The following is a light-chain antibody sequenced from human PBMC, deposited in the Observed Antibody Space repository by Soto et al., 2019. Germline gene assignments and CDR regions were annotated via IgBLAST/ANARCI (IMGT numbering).Light chain of an antibody. V-gene: IGKV2-24*01. CDR2: KIS. CDR3: MQATQFPWT. J-gene: IGKJ1*01. CDR1: QSLEDRDGNSY. Sequence: IVMTQTPLSSAVTLGQPASISCRSSQSLEDRDGNSYLSWLHQRPGQPPRLLIYKISNRLSGVPDRFSVSGAGTVFTLRISRVEADDVGLYYCMQATQFPWTFGQGTRVEIK.